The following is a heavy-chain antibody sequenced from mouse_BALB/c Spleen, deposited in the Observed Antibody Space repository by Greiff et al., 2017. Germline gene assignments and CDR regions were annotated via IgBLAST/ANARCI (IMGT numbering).Heavy chain of an antibody. D-gene: IGHD2-14*01. V-gene: IGHV1-14*01. CDR1: GYTFTSYV. CDR2: INPYNDGT. J-gene: IGHJ2*01. CDR3: ARGVYRYDEGFDY. Sequence: VQLQQSGPELVKPGASVKMSCKASGYTFTSYVMHWVKQKPGQGLEWIGYINPYNDGTKYNEKFKGKATLTSDKSSSTAYMELSSLTSEDSAVYYCARGVYRYDEGFDYWGQGTTLTVSS.